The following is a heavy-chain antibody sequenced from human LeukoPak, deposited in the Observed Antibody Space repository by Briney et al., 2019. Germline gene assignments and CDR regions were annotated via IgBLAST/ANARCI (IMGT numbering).Heavy chain of an antibody. D-gene: IGHD2-2*01. Sequence: SQTLSLTCTVSGGSISSGSYYWSWIRQPPGKGLEWIGYIYYSGSTNYNPSLKSRVTISVDTSKNQFSLKLSSVTAADTAVYYCARGHVGYCSSTSCYEFDYWGQGTLVTVSS. J-gene: IGHJ4*02. CDR1: GGSISSGSYY. V-gene: IGHV4-61*01. CDR3: ARGHVGYCSSTSCYEFDY. CDR2: IYYSGST.